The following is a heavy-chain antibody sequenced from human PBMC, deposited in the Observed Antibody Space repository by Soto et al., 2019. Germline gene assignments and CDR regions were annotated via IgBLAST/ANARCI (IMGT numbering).Heavy chain of an antibody. J-gene: IGHJ4*02. Sequence: QITLKESGPTLVKPTQTLTLTCTFSGFSLSTSRVGVGWIRQPPGKALEWLAVIYWDDAKTYRPSLKSRLTITKHTSKNQLALTLTNMDPVDTATYYCAHAFGGRSLYWGQGTLVTVSP. D-gene: IGHD1-26*01. CDR3: AHAFGGRSLY. CDR2: IYWDDAK. V-gene: IGHV2-5*02. CDR1: GFSLSTSRVG.